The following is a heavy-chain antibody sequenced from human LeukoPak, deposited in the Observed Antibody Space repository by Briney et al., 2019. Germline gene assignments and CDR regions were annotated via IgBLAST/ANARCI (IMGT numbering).Heavy chain of an antibody. V-gene: IGHV3-21*01. D-gene: IGHD2-15*01. Sequence: PGGSLRLSCAASGFTFSSYSMNWVRQAPGKGLEWFSSISSSSSYIYYADSVKGRFTISRDNAKNSLYLQMNSLRAEDTAVYYCAREYGYCSGGSCYSGGAYYGMDVWGQGTTVTVSS. CDR2: ISSSSSYI. CDR1: GFTFSSYS. J-gene: IGHJ6*02. CDR3: AREYGYCSGGSCYSGGAYYGMDV.